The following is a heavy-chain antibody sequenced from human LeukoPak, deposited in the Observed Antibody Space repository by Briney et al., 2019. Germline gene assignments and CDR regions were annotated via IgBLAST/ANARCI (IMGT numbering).Heavy chain of an antibody. CDR2: INHSGST. CDR1: GGSFSGYY. V-gene: IGHV4-34*01. Sequence: SETLSLTCAVYGGSFSGYYGSWLRQPPGKGLEWIGEINHSGSTTYNPSLKSRVTISIDTSKNQFSLKLSSVTAADTAVYYCASLMLIAAGYDYWGQGNLVTVSS. D-gene: IGHD6-13*01. CDR3: ASLMLIAAGYDY. J-gene: IGHJ4*02.